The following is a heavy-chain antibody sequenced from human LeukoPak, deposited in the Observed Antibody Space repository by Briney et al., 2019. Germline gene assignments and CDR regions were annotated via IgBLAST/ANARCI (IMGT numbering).Heavy chain of an antibody. CDR1: EFTFSNYG. V-gene: IGHV3-30*02. Sequence: QSWGSLRLSCAASEFTFSNYGMHWVRQAPGKGLEWVAFIRYDESNEYYADSVKGRFTISRDNSKNTLYLQMNSLRAEDTAVYYCAKNLYYYDSSGHLFDYWGQGTLVTVSS. CDR3: AKNLYYYDSSGHLFDY. D-gene: IGHD3-22*01. J-gene: IGHJ4*02. CDR2: IRYDESNE.